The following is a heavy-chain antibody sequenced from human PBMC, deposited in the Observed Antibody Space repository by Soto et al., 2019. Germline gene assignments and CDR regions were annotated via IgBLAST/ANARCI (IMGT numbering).Heavy chain of an antibody. CDR1: GYTFTSYA. J-gene: IGHJ4*02. CDR2: INAGNGNT. CDR3: ARVGWYGGYFDY. V-gene: IGHV1-3*01. D-gene: IGHD2-15*01. Sequence: ASVKVSCKASGYTFTSYAMHWVRQAPGQRLEWMGWINAGNGNTKYSQKFQGRVTITRDTSASTAYMELSSLRSEDTAVYYCARVGWYGGYFDYWGQGTLVTVSS.